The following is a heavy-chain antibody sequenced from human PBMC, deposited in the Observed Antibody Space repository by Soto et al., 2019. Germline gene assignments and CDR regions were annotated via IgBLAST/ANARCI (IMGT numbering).Heavy chain of an antibody. V-gene: IGHV3-20*04. Sequence: GGSLRLSCAASEFTFDDYGMSWVRQAPGKGLEWVSGINWNGGSTGYADSVKGRFTISRDNSKNTLYLQMNSLRAEDTAVYYCAKADGDYYFDYWGQGTLVTVSS. J-gene: IGHJ4*02. D-gene: IGHD4-17*01. CDR1: EFTFDDYG. CDR2: INWNGGST. CDR3: AKADGDYYFDY.